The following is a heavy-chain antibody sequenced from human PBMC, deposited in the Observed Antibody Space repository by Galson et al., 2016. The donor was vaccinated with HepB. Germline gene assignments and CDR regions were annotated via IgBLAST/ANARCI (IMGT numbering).Heavy chain of an antibody. CDR2: ISSSDR. V-gene: IGHV3-11*01. CDR3: ARHGIELPGKDY. J-gene: IGHJ4*02. CDR1: GFTFSDYY. D-gene: IGHD2/OR15-2a*01. Sequence: SLRLSCAASGFTFSDYYMSWIRQAPGKGLEWVSYISSSDRYYADSVKGRFTISRDNAKNSLYLQMNSLRAEDTAVYYCARHGIELPGKDYWGQGTLVTVSS.